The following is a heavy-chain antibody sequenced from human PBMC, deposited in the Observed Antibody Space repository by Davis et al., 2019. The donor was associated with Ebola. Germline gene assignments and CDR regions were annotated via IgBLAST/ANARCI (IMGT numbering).Heavy chain of an antibody. J-gene: IGHJ3*02. CDR3: ASLRRTITGMDDGFDI. D-gene: IGHD2-8*02. CDR1: GYSFTTYW. CDR2: IFPGDSDT. V-gene: IGHV5-51*01. Sequence: GESLKISCQASGYSFTTYWIVWVRQMPGKGLECMGIIFPGDSDTRYSPSFRGQVTISADKSFKTAFLQWTSLKASDTAMYYCASLRRTITGMDDGFDIWGQGTMVTVSS.